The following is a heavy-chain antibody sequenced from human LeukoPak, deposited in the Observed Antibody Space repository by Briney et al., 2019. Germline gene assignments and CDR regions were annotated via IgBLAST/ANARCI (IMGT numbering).Heavy chain of an antibody. Sequence: GESLRLSCVGSGFSFSPYWMSWVRQAPGKGLEWLANKEKHGGADYYVDSVKGRFTISRDNAKNSLSLQLDSLRVEDTAVYYCAREVPGVMVAFDLWGQGTMVTVSS. CDR2: KEKHGGAD. CDR3: AREVPGVMVAFDL. V-gene: IGHV3-7*01. J-gene: IGHJ3*01. CDR1: GFSFSPYW. D-gene: IGHD2-2*01.